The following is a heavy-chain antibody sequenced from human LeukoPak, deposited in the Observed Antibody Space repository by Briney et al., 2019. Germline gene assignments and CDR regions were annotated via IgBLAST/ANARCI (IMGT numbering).Heavy chain of an antibody. V-gene: IGHV4-34*01. D-gene: IGHD6-19*01. CDR1: GGSFSGYY. CDR2: INHSGST. Sequence: SETLSLTCAVYGGSFSGYYWSWIRQPPGKGLEWIGEINHSGSTNYNPSLKSRVTISVDTFKNQFSLKLSSVTAADTAVYYCARLIAVAGTGYYYGMDVWGQGTTVTVSS. J-gene: IGHJ6*02. CDR3: ARLIAVAGTGYYYGMDV.